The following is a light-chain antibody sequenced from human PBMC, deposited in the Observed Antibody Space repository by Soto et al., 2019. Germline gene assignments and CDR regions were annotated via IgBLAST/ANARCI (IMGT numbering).Light chain of an antibody. Sequence: EIVLTQSPATLSLSPGERATLSCRASQSVSSYLAWYQQTPGQAPRLLIYDASNRATGIPARFSGSWSGTAFTLSISSLEPEDFAVYYCQQRSNWPPIFTCGPGTKVDIK. CDR3: QQRSNWPPIFT. V-gene: IGKV3-11*01. J-gene: IGKJ3*01. CDR1: QSVSSY. CDR2: DAS.